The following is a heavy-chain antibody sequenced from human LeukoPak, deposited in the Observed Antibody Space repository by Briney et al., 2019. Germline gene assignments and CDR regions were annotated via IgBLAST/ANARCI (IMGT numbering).Heavy chain of an antibody. CDR1: GFTFCSYD. Sequence: GGSLRLSCAASGFTFCSYDMHWVRQATGKGLEWVSAIGTADDTYYPGSVKGRFTISRENAKNSLHLQMNSLRAGDTAVYYCARSGEDWYFDLWGRGTLVTVSS. V-gene: IGHV3-13*01. J-gene: IGHJ2*01. CDR3: ARSGEDWYFDL. CDR2: IGTADDT. D-gene: IGHD2-21*01.